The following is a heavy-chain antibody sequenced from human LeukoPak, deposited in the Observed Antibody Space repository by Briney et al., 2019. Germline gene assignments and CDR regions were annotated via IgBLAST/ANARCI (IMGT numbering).Heavy chain of an antibody. D-gene: IGHD3-10*01. CDR3: ARVHYYYGSGSYYWFDP. CDR1: GGSFSGYY. J-gene: IGHJ5*02. Sequence: KPSETLSLTCAVYGGSFSGYYWSWIRQPPEKGLEWIGEINHSGSTNYNPSLKSRVTISVDTSKNQFSLKLSSVTAADTAVYYCARVHYYYGSGSYYWFDPWGQGTLVTVSS. V-gene: IGHV4-34*01. CDR2: INHSGST.